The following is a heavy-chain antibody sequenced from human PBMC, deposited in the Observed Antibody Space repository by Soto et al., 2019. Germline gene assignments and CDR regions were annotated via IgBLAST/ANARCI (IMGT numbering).Heavy chain of an antibody. D-gene: IGHD3-9*01. CDR3: AHRRNTYYDILTGYSKNWFDP. J-gene: IGHJ5*02. V-gene: IGHV2-5*02. Sequence: QITLKESGPTLVKPTQTLTLTCTFSGFSLSTSGVGVGWIRQSPGKALEWVALIYWDDEKRYSPSLKSRLTITKETSKNQVVLTMTNMDPVDTATYYCAHRRNTYYDILTGYSKNWFDPWGQGTLVTVSS. CDR1: GFSLSTSGVG. CDR2: IYWDDEK.